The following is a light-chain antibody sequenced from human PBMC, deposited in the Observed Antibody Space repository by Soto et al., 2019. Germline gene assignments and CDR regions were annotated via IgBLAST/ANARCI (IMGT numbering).Light chain of an antibody. CDR1: RSLDSGQ. CDR3: QQCGGSPLFS. CDR2: DAF. V-gene: IGKV3-20*01. Sequence: EIVLTQSPGTLSLSPGESATLSCRASRSLDSGQLAWYQQKVGRAPRLLIHDAFMRATGIPDRFSGSGSGTDFTLTIARLEPEDFAVYYCQQCGGSPLFSFGPGTRVDI. J-gene: IGKJ3*01.